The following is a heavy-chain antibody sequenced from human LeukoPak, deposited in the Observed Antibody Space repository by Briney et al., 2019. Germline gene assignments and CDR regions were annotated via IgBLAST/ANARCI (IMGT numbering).Heavy chain of an antibody. V-gene: IGHV3-11*01. CDR3: AREGIVGSTRDY. CDR1: GFSFSDYY. CDR2: ISHSGITI. J-gene: IGHJ4*02. D-gene: IGHD1-26*01. Sequence: GGSLRLSCAASGFSFSDYYMTWIRQAPGKGLEWVSSISHSGITIYQADSVKGRFTISRDNSKNTLYLQMNSLRAEDTAVYYCAREGIVGSTRDYWGQGTLVTVSS.